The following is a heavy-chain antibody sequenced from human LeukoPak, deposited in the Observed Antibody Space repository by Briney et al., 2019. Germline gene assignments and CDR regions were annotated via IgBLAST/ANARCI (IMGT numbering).Heavy chain of an antibody. J-gene: IGHJ4*02. CDR2: IYKNGGTT. Sequence: GGSLRLSCAASGLTFSSFEMNWVRQAPGKGLEWVSYIYKNGGTTYYADSVKGRFTISRDNAKNSLYLQMNSLRAEDTAVYYCTRGAYGDYGRGYWGQGTLVTVSS. CDR1: GLTFSSFE. CDR3: TRGAYGDYGRGY. V-gene: IGHV3-48*03. D-gene: IGHD4-17*01.